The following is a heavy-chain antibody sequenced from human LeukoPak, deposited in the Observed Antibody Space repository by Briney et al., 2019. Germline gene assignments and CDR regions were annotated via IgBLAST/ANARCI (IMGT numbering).Heavy chain of an antibody. CDR2: IGTAGDT. CDR3: ARGSSGSFEFQH. D-gene: IGHD1-26*01. CDR1: GFTFSSYD. Sequence: GGSLRLSCAASGFTFSSYDMHWVRQATGKGLEWVSAIGTAGDTYYPGSVKGRFTISRENAKNSLYLQMNSLRAGDTAVYYCARGSSGSFEFQHWGQGTLVTVSS. J-gene: IGHJ1*01. V-gene: IGHV3-13*01.